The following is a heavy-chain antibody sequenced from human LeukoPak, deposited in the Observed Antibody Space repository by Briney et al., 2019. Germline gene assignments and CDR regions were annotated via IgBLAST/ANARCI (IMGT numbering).Heavy chain of an antibody. CDR1: GGSISSGGYY. V-gene: IGHV4-61*08. Sequence: SETLSLTCTVSGGSISSGGYYWSWIRQPPGKGLEWIGYIYYSGSTNYNPSLKSRVTISVDTSKNQFSLKLSSVTAADTAVYYCARRPINYYDSSGYSNDAFDIWGQGTMVTVSS. D-gene: IGHD3-22*01. CDR3: ARRPINYYDSSGYSNDAFDI. J-gene: IGHJ3*02. CDR2: IYYSGST.